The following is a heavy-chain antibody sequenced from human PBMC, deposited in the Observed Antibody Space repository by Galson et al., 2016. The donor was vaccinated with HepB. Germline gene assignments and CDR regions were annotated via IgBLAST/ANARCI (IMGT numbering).Heavy chain of an antibody. CDR2: VSGSGSNT. J-gene: IGHJ4*02. CDR3: AKDRWGYNQQIEY. D-gene: IGHD1-14*01. CDR1: GFTFSSCA. Sequence: SLRLSCAASGFTFSSCAMSWVRQAPGKGLEWVSTVSGSGSNTNYADSVKGRFTISRDNSKNTLYLEMDSLRVEDTAIYYCAKDRWGYNQQIEYWGQGTRVTVSS. V-gene: IGHV3-23*01.